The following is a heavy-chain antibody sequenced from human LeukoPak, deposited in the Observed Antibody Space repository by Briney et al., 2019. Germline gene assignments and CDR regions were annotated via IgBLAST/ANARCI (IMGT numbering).Heavy chain of an antibody. CDR2: FDPEDGET. V-gene: IGHV1-24*01. CDR1: GGTFSSYA. CDR3: ATVMYSSSWTHLGYYFDY. J-gene: IGHJ4*02. D-gene: IGHD6-13*01. Sequence: ASVKVSCKASGGTFSSYAISWVRQAPGQGLEWMGGFDPEDGETIYAQKFQGRVTMTEDTSTDTAYMELSSLRSEDTAVYYCATVMYSSSWTHLGYYFDYWGQGTLVTVSS.